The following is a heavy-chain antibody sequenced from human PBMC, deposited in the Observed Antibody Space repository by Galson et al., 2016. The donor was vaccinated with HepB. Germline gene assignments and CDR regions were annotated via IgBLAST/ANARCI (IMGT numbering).Heavy chain of an antibody. J-gene: IGHJ6*02. Sequence: SVKVSCKASGYTFTAYYMHWVRQAPGQGLEWMGWINPNSGGTNYAQKFQGRVTMTRDTSISTAYMELSRLTSDDTAVYFCAGRARPIFRGGYYWYYGLDVWGQGTTVTVSS. CDR1: GYTFTAYY. V-gene: IGHV1-2*02. D-gene: IGHD3-16*01. CDR3: AGRARPIFRGGYYWYYGLDV. CDR2: INPNSGGT.